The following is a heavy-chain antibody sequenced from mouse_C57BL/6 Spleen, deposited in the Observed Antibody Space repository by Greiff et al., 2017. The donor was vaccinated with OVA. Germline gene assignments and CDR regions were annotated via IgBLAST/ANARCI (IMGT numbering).Heavy chain of an antibody. CDR2: ISSGGSYT. CDR1: GFTFSSYG. J-gene: IGHJ2*01. Sequence: VKLVESGGDLVKPGGSLKLSCAASGFTFSSYGMSWVRQTPDKRLEWVATISSGGSYTYYPDSVKGRFTISRDNAKNTLYLQMSSLKSEDTAMYYCARDLDYWGQGTTLTVSS. CDR3: ARDLDY. V-gene: IGHV5-6*02.